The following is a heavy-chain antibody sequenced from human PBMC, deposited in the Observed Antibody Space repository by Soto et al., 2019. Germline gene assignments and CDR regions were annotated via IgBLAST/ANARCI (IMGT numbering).Heavy chain of an antibody. D-gene: IGHD2-2*01. Sequence: QVQLVESGGGVVQPGRSLRLSCVASGFTFSSYGMHWVRQAPGKGLEWVAVIAYDGSNKYYADSVKGRFTISRDNSKNTLFLQMNSLRAEDTAVYYCAKDNCVSPSCYRLYYWFDPWGQGTLVTVSS. CDR3: AKDNCVSPSCYRLYYWFDP. CDR1: GFTFSSYG. V-gene: IGHV3-30*18. J-gene: IGHJ5*02. CDR2: IAYDGSNK.